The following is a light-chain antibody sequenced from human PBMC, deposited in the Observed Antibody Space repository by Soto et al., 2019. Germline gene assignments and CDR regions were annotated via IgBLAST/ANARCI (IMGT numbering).Light chain of an antibody. CDR3: SSYRSSSTHGV. CDR1: SSDVGGYNF. Sequence: QSALTQPASVSGSPGQSITFSCTGTSSDVGGYNFVSWYQQHPGKAPKLMIYEVSNRPSGVSDRFSGSKSGNTASLTISGLRAEDEADYYCSSYRSSSTHGVFGTGTKLTVL. CDR2: EVS. V-gene: IGLV2-14*01. J-gene: IGLJ1*01.